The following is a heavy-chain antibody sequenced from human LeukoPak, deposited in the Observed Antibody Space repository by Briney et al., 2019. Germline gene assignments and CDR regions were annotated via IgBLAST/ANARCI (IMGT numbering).Heavy chain of an antibody. CDR3: ARDRGYTQDY. Sequence: SGGSLRLSCAASGFTFSSYWMHWVRQAPGKGLVWVSHINTDGSSTTYADSVKGRFTISRDNAKNTLYLQMNSLRAEDTAVYYCARDRGYTQDYWGQGILVTVSS. V-gene: IGHV3-74*01. CDR2: INTDGSST. J-gene: IGHJ4*02. D-gene: IGHD5-12*01. CDR1: GFTFSSYW.